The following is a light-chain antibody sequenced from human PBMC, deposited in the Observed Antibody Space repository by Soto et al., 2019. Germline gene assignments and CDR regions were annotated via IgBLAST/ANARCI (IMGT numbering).Light chain of an antibody. J-gene: IGKJ1*01. CDR1: QGIRSA. V-gene: IGKV1-17*01. Sequence: DIQMTQSPSSLSASVGDRVTITCRASQGIRSALGWYQQKPEKAPKRLIYSAYSLQSGVPSRFSGNESGTELTLKISSLQPEDFATYYCLQYNGYPRTFGQGTKKEIK. CDR3: LQYNGYPRT. CDR2: SAY.